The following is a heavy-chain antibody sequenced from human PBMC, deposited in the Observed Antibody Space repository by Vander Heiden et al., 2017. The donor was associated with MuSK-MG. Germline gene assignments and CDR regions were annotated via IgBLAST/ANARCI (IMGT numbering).Heavy chain of an antibody. CDR1: GFTFSDYA. V-gene: IGHV3-23*01. D-gene: IGHD6-19*01. Sequence: SGFTFSDYAMTWVRQAPGKGLEWVSFISSSGSTTYYADAVKGRFTVHRDNSKNTLYLQIHSLRAQDTAGYYGGRGHYSCGLYYFDYW. CDR3: GRGHYSCGLYYFDY. J-gene: IGHJ4*01. CDR2: ISSSGSTT.